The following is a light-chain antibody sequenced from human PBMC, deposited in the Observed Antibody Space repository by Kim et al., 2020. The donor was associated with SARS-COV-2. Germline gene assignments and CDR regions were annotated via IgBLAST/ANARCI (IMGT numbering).Light chain of an antibody. J-gene: IGLJ2*01. CDR2: QDS. V-gene: IGLV3-1*01. Sequence: SYELTQPPSVSVSPGQTASITCSGDKLGDKYACWYQQKPGQSPVLVIYQDSKRPSGIPERFSGSNSGNTATLTISGTQARDEADYSCQAWDSSVVFGGGT. CDR3: QAWDSSVV. CDR1: KLGDKY.